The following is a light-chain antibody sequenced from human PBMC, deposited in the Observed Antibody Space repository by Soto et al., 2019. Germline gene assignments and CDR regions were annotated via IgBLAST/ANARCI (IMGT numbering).Light chain of an antibody. V-gene: IGKV3-11*01. CDR1: QSVSSY. CDR3: QQRSNWPIT. Sequence: EIALTQSPATLSLSPGDRATISCRASQSVSSYLAWYQQKPVQAPRLLIYDASNRATGIPARFSGSGSGTDFTLTISSLEPEDFAVYYCQQRSNWPITFCQGTLLEI. CDR2: DAS. J-gene: IGKJ5*01.